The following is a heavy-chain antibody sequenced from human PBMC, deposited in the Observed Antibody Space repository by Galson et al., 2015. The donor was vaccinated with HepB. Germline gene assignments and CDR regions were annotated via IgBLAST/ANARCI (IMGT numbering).Heavy chain of an antibody. J-gene: IGHJ5*02. CDR2: IYYSGST. D-gene: IGHD6-13*01. V-gene: IGHV4-39*01. CDR1: GGSISSSSYY. CDR3: ARQARSSWYLGHSWFDP. Sequence: ETLSLTCTVSGGSISSSSYYWGWIRQPPGKGLEWIGSIYYSGSTYYNPSLKSRVTISVDTSKNQFSLKLSSVTAADTAVYYCARQARSSWYLGHSWFDPWGQGTLVTVSS.